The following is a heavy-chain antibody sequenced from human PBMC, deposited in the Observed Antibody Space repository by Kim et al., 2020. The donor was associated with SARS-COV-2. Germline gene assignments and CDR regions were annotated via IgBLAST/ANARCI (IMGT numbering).Heavy chain of an antibody. D-gene: IGHD4-17*01. CDR2: ISSSSSYI. CDR3: ARDTGRDGRQHFDY. CDR1: GFTFSSYS. V-gene: IGHV3-21*01. J-gene: IGHJ4*02. Sequence: GGSLRLSCAASGFTFSSYSMNWVRQAPGKGLEWVSSISSSSSYIYYADSVKGRFTISRDNAKNSLYLQMNSLRAEDTAVYYCARDTGRDGRQHFDYWGQGTLVTVSS.